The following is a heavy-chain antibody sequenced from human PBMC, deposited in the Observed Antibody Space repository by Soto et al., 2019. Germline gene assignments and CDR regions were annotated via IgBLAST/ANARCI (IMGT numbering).Heavy chain of an antibody. CDR1: GGSFSGYY. J-gene: IGHJ5*02. CDR3: ARGLGYSSSSGWFDP. CDR2: INHSGST. V-gene: IGHV4-34*01. Sequence: SETLSLTCAVYGGSFSGYYWSWIRQPPGKGLEWIGEINHSGSTNYNPSLKSRVTISVDTSKNQFSLKLSSVTAADTAVYYCARGLGYSSSSGWFDPWGQGTLVTVSS. D-gene: IGHD6-6*01.